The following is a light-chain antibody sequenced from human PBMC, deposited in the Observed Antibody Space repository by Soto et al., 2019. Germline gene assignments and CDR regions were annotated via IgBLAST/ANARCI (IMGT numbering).Light chain of an antibody. CDR1: QSISSW. J-gene: IGKJ1*01. CDR3: QQYNSYGT. V-gene: IGKV1-5*03. Sequence: DIHIAHSPSTLYASVGDRVTITCRASQSISSWLAWYQQKPGKAPKLLIYKASSLESGVPSRFSGSGSGTEFTLTISSLQPDDFATYYCQQYNSYGTFGQGTKVDIK. CDR2: KAS.